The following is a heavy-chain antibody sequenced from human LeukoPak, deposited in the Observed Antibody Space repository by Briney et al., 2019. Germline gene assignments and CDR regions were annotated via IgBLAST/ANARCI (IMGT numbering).Heavy chain of an antibody. CDR2: ISYDGSNK. V-gene: IGHV3-30*18. J-gene: IGHJ6*04. D-gene: IGHD4-17*01. CDR1: GFTFSSYG. Sequence: PGRSLRLSCAASGFTFSSYGMHWVRQAPGKGLEWVAVISYDGSNKYYADSVKGRFTISRDNSKNTLYLQMNSLRAEDTAVCYCAKVKVTTYYYGMDVWGKGTTVTVSS. CDR3: AKVKVTTYYYGMDV.